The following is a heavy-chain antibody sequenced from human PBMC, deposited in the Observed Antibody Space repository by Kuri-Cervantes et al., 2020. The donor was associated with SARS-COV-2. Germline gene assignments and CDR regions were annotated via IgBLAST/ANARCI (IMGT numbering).Heavy chain of an antibody. D-gene: IGHD4-11*01. CDR1: GGSISSYY. V-gene: IGHV4-4*07. CDR2: IYTSGSI. CDR3: ARRNSRYYYYGMDV. Sequence: GSLRLSCTVSGGSISSYYWSWIRQPAGKGLEWIGRIYTSGSINYNPSLKSRVTMSVDTSKNQFSLKLSSVTAADTAVYYCARRNSRYYYYGMDVWGQGTTVTVSS. J-gene: IGHJ6*02.